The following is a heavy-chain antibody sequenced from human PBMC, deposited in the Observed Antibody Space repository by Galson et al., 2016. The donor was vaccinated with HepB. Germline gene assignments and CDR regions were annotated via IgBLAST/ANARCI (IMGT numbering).Heavy chain of an antibody. CDR1: GFTFSFYW. CDR2: IKQDGSEK. CDR3: TGGGFRYFDW. D-gene: IGHD3-9*01. V-gene: IGHV3-7*03. J-gene: IGHJ4*01. Sequence: SLRLSCAASGFTFSFYWMSWVRQAPGKGLEWVANIKQDGSEKYYVDSVKGRFTISRDNAKNSLYLQMNSLRAEDTAVYYCTGGGFRYFDWLGQGTLVTVSS.